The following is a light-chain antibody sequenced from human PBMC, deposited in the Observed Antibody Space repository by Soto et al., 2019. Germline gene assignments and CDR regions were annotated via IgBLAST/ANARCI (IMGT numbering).Light chain of an antibody. V-gene: IGKV3-15*01. CDR2: GAF. J-gene: IGKJ3*01. CDR3: HQYKNWPPS. CDR1: QSVSSN. Sequence: EIVMAQSPATLSVSPGERVTLSCRASQSVSSNLAWYQQKPGQAPRLLIYGAFTRATGIPARFSGSGSGTEFTLTISSLQSEDFTVYYCHQYKNWPPSFGPGTKWIS.